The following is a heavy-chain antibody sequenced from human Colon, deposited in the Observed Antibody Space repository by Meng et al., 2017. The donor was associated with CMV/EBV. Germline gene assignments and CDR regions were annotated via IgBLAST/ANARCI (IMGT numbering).Heavy chain of an antibody. D-gene: IGHD2-2*01. CDR1: GFVFSSYV. Sequence: GESLKISCAASGFVFSSYVMNWVRQAPGKGLEWVSYISSSGSTIYYADPVKGRFTISRDNAKNSVYLQMNSLRAEDTAVYYCAVVVTAAKIWRDAFDIWGQGTMVTVSS. CDR2: ISSSGSTI. V-gene: IGHV3-48*03. J-gene: IGHJ3*02. CDR3: AVVVTAAKIWRDAFDI.